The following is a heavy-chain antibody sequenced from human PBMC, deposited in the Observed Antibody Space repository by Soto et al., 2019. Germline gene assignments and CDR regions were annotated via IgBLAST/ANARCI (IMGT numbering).Heavy chain of an antibody. CDR2: INHSGNT. CDR3: ALLYSSSSFYYYGMDV. Sequence: SETLSLTCAVYGGSFSGYYWSWIRQPPGKGLEWIGEINHSGNTNYNPSLKSRVTISVDTSKNQFSLKLSSVTAANTAVYYCALLYSSSSFYYYGMDVWGQGTTVTVSS. D-gene: IGHD6-6*01. CDR1: GGSFSGYY. V-gene: IGHV4-34*01. J-gene: IGHJ6*02.